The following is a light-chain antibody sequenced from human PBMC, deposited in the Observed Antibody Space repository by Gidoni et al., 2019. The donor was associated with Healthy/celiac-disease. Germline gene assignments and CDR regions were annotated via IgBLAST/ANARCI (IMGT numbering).Light chain of an antibody. Sequence: DIQMTQSPSSLSASVGDRVTITCRASQSISRYLNLYQQNPGKAPKLLIYAASSLQSGVPSRFSGSGSWTDFTLTISSLQPEDFATYYCQQSYSTPGTFGQGTKVEIK. J-gene: IGKJ1*01. CDR1: QSISRY. CDR2: AAS. CDR3: QQSYSTPGT. V-gene: IGKV1-39*01.